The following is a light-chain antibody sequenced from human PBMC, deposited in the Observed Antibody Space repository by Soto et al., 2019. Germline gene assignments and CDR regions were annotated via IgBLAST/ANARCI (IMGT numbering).Light chain of an antibody. Sequence: QSVLTQPPSVSGAPGQTVTISCTGSSSNIGAGYDVHWYQQFPGTAPRLLIYDNNNRPSGVPDRFSGSKPGTLASLAITGLQAEDEAVYYCQPHDSRLRHSVFGGGTKLTVL. V-gene: IGLV1-40*01. CDR2: DNN. J-gene: IGLJ2*01. CDR1: SSNIGAGYD. CDR3: QPHDSRLRHSV.